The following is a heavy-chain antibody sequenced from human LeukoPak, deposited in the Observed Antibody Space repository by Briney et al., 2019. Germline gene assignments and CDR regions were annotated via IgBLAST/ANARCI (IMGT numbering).Heavy chain of an antibody. D-gene: IGHD2-2*01. Sequence: QPGRSLRLSCAASGFTFSSYGMHWVRQAPGKGLEWVAVISYGGSNKYYADSVKGRFTIPRDNSKNTLYLQMNSLRAEDTAAYYCAKDRDIVVVPAASFFDYWGQGTLVTVSS. CDR2: ISYGGSNK. CDR1: GFTFSSYG. V-gene: IGHV3-30*18. J-gene: IGHJ4*02. CDR3: AKDRDIVVVPAASFFDY.